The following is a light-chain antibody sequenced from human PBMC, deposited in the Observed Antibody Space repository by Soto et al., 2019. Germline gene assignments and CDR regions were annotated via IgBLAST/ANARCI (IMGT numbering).Light chain of an antibody. J-gene: IGKJ4*01. CDR3: QQYDVWPALT. CDR2: GTS. Sequence: EIVMTHSPATVPASPCERVTLFFSASQSVNSDLAWYQQTPGQAPRPLIYGTSTRAPGIPPRFSGSGSGTEFILTISSLQSEDSAVYYCQQYDVWPALTFGGGTKVDI. CDR1: QSVNSD. V-gene: IGKV3-15*01.